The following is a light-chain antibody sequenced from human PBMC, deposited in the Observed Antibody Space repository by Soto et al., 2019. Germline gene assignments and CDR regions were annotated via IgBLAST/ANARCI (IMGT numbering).Light chain of an antibody. CDR2: SNN. CDR1: SSNIGSNT. CDR3: AAWDDSLNGYV. V-gene: IGLV1-44*01. J-gene: IGLJ1*01. Sequence: QSVLTQPPSASGTPGQRVTISCSGSSSNIGSNTVNWYQQLPGTAPKLLIYSNNQRPSGVPDRFSGSKSGTSASLAISGLQSEDEADYSCAAWDDSLNGYVFGTGTKVPVL.